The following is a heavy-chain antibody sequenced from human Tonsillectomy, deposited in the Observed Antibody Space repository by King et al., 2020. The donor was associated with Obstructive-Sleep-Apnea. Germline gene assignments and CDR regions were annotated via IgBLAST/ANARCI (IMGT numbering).Heavy chain of an antibody. J-gene: IGHJ6*02. D-gene: IGHD6-19*01. Sequence: EVQLVESGGGLVQPGRSLRLSCAVSGFNFDDYAMNWVRQAPGKGLEWVSSISYNSGSIGYADSVKGRFTISRDNAKNSLYLQMNSLRPEDTALYYCAKDWGSGWPRSHYYGVDVWGQGTTVTVSS. V-gene: IGHV3-9*01. CDR2: ISYNSGSI. CDR3: AKDWGSGWPRSHYYGVDV. CDR1: GFNFDDYA.